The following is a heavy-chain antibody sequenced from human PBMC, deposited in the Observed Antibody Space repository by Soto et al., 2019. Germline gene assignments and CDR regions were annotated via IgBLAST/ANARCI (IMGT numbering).Heavy chain of an antibody. CDR1: GGSFSGYY. CDR2: INHSGRA. CDR3: ARGRVDYGGLTFDY. V-gene: IGHV4-34*01. D-gene: IGHD4-17*01. J-gene: IGHJ4*02. Sequence: SETLSLTCAVYGGSFSGYYFSWIRQSPGKGLEWIGEINHSGRANYNPSLKSRVTISIDTSKSQFSLKLSSVTAADTAVYYCARGRVDYGGLTFDYWGPGTLVTVSS.